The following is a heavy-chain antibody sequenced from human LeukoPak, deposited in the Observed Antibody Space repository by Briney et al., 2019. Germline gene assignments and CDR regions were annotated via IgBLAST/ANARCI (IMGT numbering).Heavy chain of an antibody. J-gene: IGHJ6*03. D-gene: IGHD2-2*02. Sequence: SETLSLTCAVYGRSFSGYYWSWIRQPPGKGLEWIGEINHSGSTNYNPSLKSRVTISVDTSKNQFSLKLSSVTAADTAVYYCARGNRGTYCSSTSCYTGYSSSAGRNYYYYYYMDVWGKGTTVTVSS. CDR1: GRSFSGYY. V-gene: IGHV4-34*01. CDR3: ARGNRGTYCSSTSCYTGYSSSAGRNYYYYYYMDV. CDR2: INHSGST.